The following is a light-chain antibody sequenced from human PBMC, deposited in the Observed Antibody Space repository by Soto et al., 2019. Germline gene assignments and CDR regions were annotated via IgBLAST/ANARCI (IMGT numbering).Light chain of an antibody. CDR1: QSVTSS. CDR3: QQYISWPRT. Sequence: EIVMTQSPATLSMSPGERVTLTCRASQSVTSSLAWYQQKPGQAPRLLISGASARATDIPARFSGSGSGTEFTLTINSLQSEDFAVYFCQQYISWPRTFGQGTKVDIK. V-gene: IGKV3-15*01. CDR2: GAS. J-gene: IGKJ1*01.